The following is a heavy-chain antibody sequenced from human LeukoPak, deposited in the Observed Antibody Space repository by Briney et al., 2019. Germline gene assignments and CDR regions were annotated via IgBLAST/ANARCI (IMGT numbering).Heavy chain of an antibody. V-gene: IGHV3-11*04. CDR1: GFTFSDYY. J-gene: IGHJ3*02. CDR2: ISSSGSTI. CDR3: ARGSYSSSWYDAFDI. Sequence: GGSLRLSCAASGFTFSDYYMSWIRQAPGKGLEWVSYISSSGSTIYYADSVKGRFTISRDNAKNSLYLQMNSLRAEDTAVYYCARGSYSSSWYDAFDIWGQGTMVTVSS. D-gene: IGHD6-13*01.